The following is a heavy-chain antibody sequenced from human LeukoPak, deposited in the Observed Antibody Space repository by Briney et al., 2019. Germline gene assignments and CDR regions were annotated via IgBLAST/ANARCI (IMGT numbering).Heavy chain of an antibody. J-gene: IGHJ4*02. V-gene: IGHV3-23*01. CDR1: GFTFSSYA. D-gene: IGHD3-9*01. CDR2: ISGSGGST. CDR3: ASLPIFDWSQVDY. Sequence: QPGGSLRLSCAASGFTFSSYAMSWVRQTPGKGLEWVSAISGSGGSTYYADSVKGRFTISRDNYKNALYLQMNSLRAEDTAVYYCASLPIFDWSQVDYWGQGTLVTVSS.